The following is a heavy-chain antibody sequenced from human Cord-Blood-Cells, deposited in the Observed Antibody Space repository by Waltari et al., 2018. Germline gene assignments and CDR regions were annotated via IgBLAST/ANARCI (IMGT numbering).Heavy chain of an antibody. J-gene: IGHJ3*02. CDR2: IYYSGGT. CDR3: ASIAARDAFDI. V-gene: IGHV4-38-2*02. CDR1: GYSISSGYY. D-gene: IGHD6-6*01. Sequence: QVQLQESGPGLVKPSETLSLTCTVSGYSISSGYYWGWIRQPPGKGLEWIGSIYYSGGTYHNPSLKGRATISVDTPKNQFALKLSSVTAADTAVYYCASIAARDAFDIWSQGTMVTVSS.